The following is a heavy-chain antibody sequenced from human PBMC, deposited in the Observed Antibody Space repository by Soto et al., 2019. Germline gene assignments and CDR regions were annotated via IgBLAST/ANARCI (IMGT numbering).Heavy chain of an antibody. CDR1: GGSISSGGYS. Sequence: PSGTLSLTCAVSGGSISSGGYSWSWIRQPPGKGLEWIGYIYHSGSTYYNPSLKSRVTISVDRSKNQFSLKLSSVTAADTAVYYCARARSDFRRQYGMDVSGQGTTVT. CDR2: IYHSGST. D-gene: IGHD3-3*01. J-gene: IGHJ6*02. CDR3: ARARSDFRRQYGMDV. V-gene: IGHV4-30-2*01.